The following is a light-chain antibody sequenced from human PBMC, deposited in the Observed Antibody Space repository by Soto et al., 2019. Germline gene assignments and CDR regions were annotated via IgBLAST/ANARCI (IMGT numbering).Light chain of an antibody. Sequence: EIAMPQSPASLCVSPGQRATFSCRARQSVSSNLAWYQQKPGQAPRLLIYGASTRATGIPARFSGSGSGTEFTLTISSLQSEDFAVYYCQQRGTFGGGTKV. V-gene: IGKV3-15*01. CDR1: QSVSSN. CDR3: QQRGT. CDR2: GAS. J-gene: IGKJ4*01.